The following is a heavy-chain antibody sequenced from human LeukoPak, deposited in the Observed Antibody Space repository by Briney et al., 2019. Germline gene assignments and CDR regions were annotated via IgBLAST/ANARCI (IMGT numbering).Heavy chain of an antibody. CDR3: ARTERLNYGGNLEDAFDI. J-gene: IGHJ3*02. CDR1: GYTFTGYY. D-gene: IGHD4-23*01. CDR2: INPNSGGT. V-gene: IGHV1-2*02. Sequence: ASVKVSCKASGYTFTGYYMHWVRQAPGQGLEWMGWINPNSGGTNYAQKFQGRVTMTRDTSISTAYMELSRLRSDDTAVYYCARTERLNYGGNLEDAFDIWGQGTMVTASS.